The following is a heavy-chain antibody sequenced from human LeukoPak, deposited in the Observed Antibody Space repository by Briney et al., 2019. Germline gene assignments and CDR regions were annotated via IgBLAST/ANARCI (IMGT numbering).Heavy chain of an antibody. J-gene: IGHJ4*02. CDR2: IYSGGTI. D-gene: IGHD2-2*01. V-gene: IGHV3-53*01. CDR3: AKDRESFVVVPAASDY. CDR1: GFTISSNY. Sequence: GGSLRLSCAASGFTISSNYMSWVRQAPGKGLEWVSVIYSGGTISYADSVKGRFTISRDNSKNTLYLQMNSLRAEDTAVYYCAKDRESFVVVPAASDYWGQGTLVTVSS.